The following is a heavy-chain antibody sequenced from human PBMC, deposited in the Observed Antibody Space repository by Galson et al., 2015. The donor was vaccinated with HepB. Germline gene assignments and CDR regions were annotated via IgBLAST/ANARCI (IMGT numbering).Heavy chain of an antibody. CDR3: AREGALAAASDALDI. Sequence: SLRLSCAASGFTFEDYEMTWVRQAPGKGLEWVSYITGSGSIIQYADSVKGRFTISRDNAKNSLFLQMNSLRAEDTAIYYCAREGALAAASDALDIWGQGTMVTVSS. V-gene: IGHV3-48*03. CDR2: ITGSGSII. CDR1: GFTFEDYE. D-gene: IGHD6-13*01. J-gene: IGHJ3*02.